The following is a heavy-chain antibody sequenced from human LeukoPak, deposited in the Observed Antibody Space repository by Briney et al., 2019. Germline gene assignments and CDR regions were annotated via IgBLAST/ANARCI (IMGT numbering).Heavy chain of an antibody. J-gene: IGHJ4*02. V-gene: IGHV4-59*01. Sequence: SETLSLTCTVSGGSISSYYWSWIRQPPGKGLEWIGYIYYSGSTNYNPSLKSRVTISVDTSKNQFSLKLSSVTAADTAVYYCARWTSGGHPFDYWGQGTLVTVSS. D-gene: IGHD1-26*01. CDR1: GGSISSYY. CDR2: IYYSGST. CDR3: ARWTSGGHPFDY.